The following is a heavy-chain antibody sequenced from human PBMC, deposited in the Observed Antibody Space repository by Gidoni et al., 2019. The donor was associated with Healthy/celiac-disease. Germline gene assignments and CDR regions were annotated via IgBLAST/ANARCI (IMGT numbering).Heavy chain of an antibody. J-gene: IGHJ3*02. CDR3: AKESFPTPNDAFDI. CDR2: ISGSGGRT. D-gene: IGHD3-10*01. Sequence: VQLLESGVGLVQPGGSLRLSCAASRFTFTSDAMSWVRQAPGKRLEWVSDISGSGGRTYYADAVKGRFTISRDNSKNTLYLQINSLRAEDTAVYYCAKESFPTPNDAFDIWGQGTMVTVSS. CDR1: RFTFTSDA. V-gene: IGHV3-23*01.